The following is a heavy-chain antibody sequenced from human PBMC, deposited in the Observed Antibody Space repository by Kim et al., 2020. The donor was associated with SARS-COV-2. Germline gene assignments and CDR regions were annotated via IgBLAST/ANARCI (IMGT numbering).Heavy chain of an antibody. D-gene: IGHD4-17*01. J-gene: IGHJ3*02. CDR3: ARENGDFGAFDI. V-gene: IGHV3-53*04. Sequence: ADSVKGRFTISRHNAKNTLYLQMNGLIAEDTAVYYGARENGDFGAFDIWGQGKMVTLSP.